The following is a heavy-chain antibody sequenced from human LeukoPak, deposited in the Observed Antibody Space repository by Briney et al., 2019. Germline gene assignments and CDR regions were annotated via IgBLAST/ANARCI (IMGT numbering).Heavy chain of an antibody. CDR2: VTGSGGNT. D-gene: IGHD6-19*01. CDR1: GFTFTSYA. CDR3: AKGVSGWSYSDY. J-gene: IGHJ4*02. Sequence: GGSLRLSCAASGFTFTSYAMSWVRQAPGKGLEWVSAVTGSGGNTHYADSVKGRFTISRDNSKNTLFLQMNSLRAEDTAIYYCAKGVSGWSYSDYVGQGTLVTVSS. V-gene: IGHV3-23*01.